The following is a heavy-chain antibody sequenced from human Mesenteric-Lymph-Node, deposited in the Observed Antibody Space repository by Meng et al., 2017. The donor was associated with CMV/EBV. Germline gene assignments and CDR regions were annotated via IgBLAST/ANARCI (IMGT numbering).Heavy chain of an antibody. CDR3: ARGSDIPVNNY. V-gene: IGHV4-34*01. CDR2: INHSGVP. D-gene: IGHD2-15*01. CDR1: GGSFSGYY. J-gene: IGHJ4*02. Sequence: QVKLQQWGAGLLKPSETISLPCAVCGGSFSGYYWSWIRQPPGKGLEWIGEINHSGVPNYNPSLKSRVTISLDRSKNQFSLKLSSVTAEDTAVYYCARGSDIPVNNYWGQGTLVTVSS.